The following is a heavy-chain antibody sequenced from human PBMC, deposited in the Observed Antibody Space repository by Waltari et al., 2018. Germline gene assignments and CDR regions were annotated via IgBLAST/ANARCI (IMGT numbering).Heavy chain of an antibody. V-gene: IGHV1-69*01. J-gene: IGHJ4*02. CDR3: ARPRIVGANREDYYFDY. CDR2: INPIFGTA. Sequence: QVQLVQSGAEVKKPGASVKVSCKASGYTFTGYYMHWVRQAPGQGLEWMGWINPIFGTANYAQKFQGRVTITADESTSTAYMELSSLRSEDTAVYYCARPRIVGANREDYYFDYWGQGTLVTVSS. CDR1: GYTFTGYY. D-gene: IGHD1-26*01.